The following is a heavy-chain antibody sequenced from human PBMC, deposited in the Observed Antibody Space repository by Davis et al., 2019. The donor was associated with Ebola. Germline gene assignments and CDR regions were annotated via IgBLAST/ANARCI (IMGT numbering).Heavy chain of an antibody. Sequence: GSLRLSCAVSGDSVSSISYYWSWIRQPPGKALEWTGYVYYTGSTSYDPSFKSRVTMSVDTSKNQFFLNLKSVSAADTAVYYCVRHGLQWLVQHWFDPWGQGTLVTVSS. CDR3: VRHGLQWLVQHWFDP. CDR1: GDSVSSISYY. CDR2: VYYTGST. D-gene: IGHD6-19*01. J-gene: IGHJ5*02. V-gene: IGHV4-61*01.